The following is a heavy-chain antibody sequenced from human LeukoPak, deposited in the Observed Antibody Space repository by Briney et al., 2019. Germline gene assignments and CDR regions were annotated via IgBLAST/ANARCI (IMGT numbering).Heavy chain of an antibody. J-gene: IGHJ4*02. CDR1: GFIFSSYN. V-gene: IGHV3-21*01. Sequence: GGSLRLSCAASGFIFSSYNMNWVRQAPGKGLEWISSITTTSSYIYYADSVKGRFTISRDNAKNSLYLQMNSLRAEDTAVYYCAKEDGDYGGVDYWGQGTLVTVSS. CDR3: AKEDGDYGGVDY. D-gene: IGHD4-17*01. CDR2: ITTTSSYI.